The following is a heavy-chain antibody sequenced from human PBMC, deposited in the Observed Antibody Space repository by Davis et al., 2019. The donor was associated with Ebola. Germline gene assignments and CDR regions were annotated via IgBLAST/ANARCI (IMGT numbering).Heavy chain of an antibody. J-gene: IGHJ4*02. Sequence: KVSCKGSGYSFTSYWISWVRQVPGKGLEWMGIIYPGDSDTRYRPSFQGQVTISVDKSISTAYLQWSSLKASDTAMYFCARHVRGYCTSSSCYFDYWGQGTLVTVSS. D-gene: IGHD2-2*01. CDR2: IYPGDSDT. CDR1: GYSFTSYW. CDR3: ARHVRGYCTSSSCYFDY. V-gene: IGHV5-51*01.